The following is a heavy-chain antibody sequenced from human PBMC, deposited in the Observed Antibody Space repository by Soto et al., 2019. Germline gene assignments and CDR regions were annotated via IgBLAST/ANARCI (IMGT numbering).Heavy chain of an antibody. Sequence: SETLSLTCTVSGGSISSGDYYWSWIRQPPGKGLEWIGYIYCSGSTYYNPSLKSRVTISVDTSKNQFSLKLSSVTAADTAVYYCASARELRPFDYWGQGTLVTVSS. CDR2: IYCSGST. CDR1: GGSISSGDYY. J-gene: IGHJ4*02. D-gene: IGHD1-26*01. V-gene: IGHV4-30-4*01. CDR3: ASARELRPFDY.